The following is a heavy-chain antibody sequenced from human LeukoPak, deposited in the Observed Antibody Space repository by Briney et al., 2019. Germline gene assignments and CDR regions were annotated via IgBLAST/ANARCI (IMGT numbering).Heavy chain of an antibody. D-gene: IGHD4/OR15-4a*01. CDR1: GFTFSNYE. CDR3: ARGGAYYYYMDV. CDR2: ISSSGSTI. J-gene: IGHJ6*03. Sequence: GGSLRLSCAASGFTFSNYEMHWVRQAPGKGLEWVSYISSSGSTIYYADSVKGRFTISRDNAKNSLYLQMNSLRAEDTAVYYCARGGAYYYYMDVWGKGTTVTVSS. V-gene: IGHV3-48*03.